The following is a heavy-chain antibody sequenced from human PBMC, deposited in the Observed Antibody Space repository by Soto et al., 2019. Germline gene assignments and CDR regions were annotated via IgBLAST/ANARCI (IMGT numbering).Heavy chain of an antibody. CDR1: GFTFSSYG. CDR3: AKDLDSGSLLGY. CDR2: ISYDGSNK. J-gene: IGHJ4*02. D-gene: IGHD1-26*01. Sequence: QVQLVESGGGVVQPGRSLRLSCAASGFTFSSYGMHWVRQAPGKGLEWVAVISYDGSNKYYADSVKGRFTISRDNSKNTRYLQMNSLRAEDTAVYYCAKDLDSGSLLGYWGQGTLVTVSS. V-gene: IGHV3-30*18.